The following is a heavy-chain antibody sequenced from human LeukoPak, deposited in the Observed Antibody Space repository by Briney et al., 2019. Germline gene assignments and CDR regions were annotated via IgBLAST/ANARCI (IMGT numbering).Heavy chain of an antibody. D-gene: IGHD6-19*01. CDR1: GFTFSTYS. J-gene: IGHJ5*02. CDR2: ISSSSSGI. V-gene: IGHV3-48*01. Sequence: GGSLRLSCAASGFTFSTYSLNWVRQAPGKGLEWISYISSSSSGIYYADSVKGRFTISRDNAKNSLYLQMNSLRAEDTAVYYCARDRSSGWFYWFDPWGQGTLVTVSS. CDR3: ARDRSSGWFYWFDP.